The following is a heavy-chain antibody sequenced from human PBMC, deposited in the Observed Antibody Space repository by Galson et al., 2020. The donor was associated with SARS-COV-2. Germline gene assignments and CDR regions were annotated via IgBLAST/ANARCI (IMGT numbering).Heavy chain of an antibody. V-gene: IGHV3-53*01. CDR3: ARDILSIAVDGAREATGN. CDR2: IYSGGST. Sequence: GGSLRLSCAASGFTVSSNYMSWVRQAPGKGLEWVSVIYSGGSTYYADSVKGRFTISRDNSKNTLYLQMNSLRAEDTAVYYCARDILSIAVDGAREATGNWGQGTLVTVSS. CDR1: GFTVSSNY. J-gene: IGHJ4*02. D-gene: IGHD6-19*01.